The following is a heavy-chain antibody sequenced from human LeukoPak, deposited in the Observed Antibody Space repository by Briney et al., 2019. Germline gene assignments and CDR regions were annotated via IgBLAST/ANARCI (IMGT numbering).Heavy chain of an antibody. Sequence: GGSLRLSCAASGFTFSSYSMNWVRQAPGKGLEWVSSISSSSSYIYYADSVKGRFTISRDNAKNSLYLQMNSLRAEDTAVYYCATRGLLFGMSDYWGQGTLVTVSS. V-gene: IGHV3-21*01. D-gene: IGHD1-26*01. CDR3: ATRGLLFGMSDY. J-gene: IGHJ4*02. CDR2: ISSSSSYI. CDR1: GFTFSSYS.